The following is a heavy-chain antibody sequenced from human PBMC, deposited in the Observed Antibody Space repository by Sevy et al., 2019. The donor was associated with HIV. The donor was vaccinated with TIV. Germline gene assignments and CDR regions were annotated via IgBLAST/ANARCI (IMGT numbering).Heavy chain of an antibody. CDR3: AKDVYDSSGYYPMGAFDI. CDR1: GFSFVTYV. CDR2: ISGSGGST. V-gene: IGHV3-23*01. D-gene: IGHD3-22*01. Sequence: GGSLRLSCAASGFSFVTYVMSWVRQPPGKGLEWVSGISGSGGSTYYADSVKGRFTISRDNSKNTLYLQMNSLRAEDTAVYYCAKDVYDSSGYYPMGAFDIWGQGTMVTVSS. J-gene: IGHJ3*02.